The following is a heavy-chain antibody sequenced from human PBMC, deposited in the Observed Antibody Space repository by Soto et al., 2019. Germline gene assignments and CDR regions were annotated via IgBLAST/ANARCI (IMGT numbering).Heavy chain of an antibody. CDR3: ARRWGTTFDY. V-gene: IGHV4-59*08. CDR2: IYYSGST. D-gene: IGHD3-16*01. Sequence: QVQLQESGPGLVKPSETLSLTCTVSGGSISSYYWSWIRQPPGKGLEWIGYIYYSGSTNYNPSLKGRVTRSVDTSKNQYSLNLSSVTAADTAVYYCARRWGTTFDYWGQGTLVPVSS. CDR1: GGSISSYY. J-gene: IGHJ4*02.